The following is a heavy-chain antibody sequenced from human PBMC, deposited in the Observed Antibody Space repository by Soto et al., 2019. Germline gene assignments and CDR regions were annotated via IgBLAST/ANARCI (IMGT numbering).Heavy chain of an antibody. CDR3: ARRRDGLDY. D-gene: IGHD2-8*01. J-gene: IGHJ4*02. Sequence: GESLKISCKGSGYNFANSWIGWVRQMPGKGLEWMGIIYPGDSDTRYSPSFQGQVTISADKSISTTYLQWGSLKASDTAIYCCARRRDGLDYWGQGTLVTVSS. CDR2: IYPGDSDT. V-gene: IGHV5-51*01. CDR1: GYNFANSW.